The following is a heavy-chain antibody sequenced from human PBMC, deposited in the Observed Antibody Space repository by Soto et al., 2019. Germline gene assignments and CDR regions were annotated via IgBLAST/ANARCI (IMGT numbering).Heavy chain of an antibody. V-gene: IGHV1-18*01. J-gene: IGHJ4*02. Sequence: QVQLVQSGAEVKKPGASVKVSCKASGYTFTSYGISWVRQAPGQGLEWMGWISAYNGNTNYAQKLQGRVTMTTDTATRTAYMELRSLRSADTVVYYCARVPPIRRQLAPFDYWGQGTLVTVSS. CDR1: GYTFTSYG. CDR2: ISAYNGNT. D-gene: IGHD6-6*01. CDR3: ARVPPIRRQLAPFDY.